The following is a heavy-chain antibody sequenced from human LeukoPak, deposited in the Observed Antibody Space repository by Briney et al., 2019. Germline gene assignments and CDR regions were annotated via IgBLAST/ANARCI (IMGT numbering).Heavy chain of an antibody. V-gene: IGHV4-59*12. CDR2: IYYSGST. Sequence: SETLSLTCMVSGGSISSYYWSWIRQPPGKGLEWIGYIYYSGSTNYNPSLKSRVTISVATSKNQFSLKLTSVTAADTAVYYCAKSEAHSSSRYFAHWGQGALVTVCS. CDR1: GGSISSYY. CDR3: AKSEAHSSSRYFAH. D-gene: IGHD3-22*01. J-gene: IGHJ4*02.